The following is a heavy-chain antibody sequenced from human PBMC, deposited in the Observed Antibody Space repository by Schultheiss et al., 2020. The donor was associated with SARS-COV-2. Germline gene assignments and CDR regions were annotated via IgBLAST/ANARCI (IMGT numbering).Heavy chain of an antibody. V-gene: IGHV4-59*08. CDR2: IYYSGST. D-gene: IGHD3-22*01. CDR1: GGSISSYY. CDR3: ARGVIVVIMDY. J-gene: IGHJ4*02. Sequence: SQTLSLTCTVSGGSISSYYWSWIRQPPGKGLEWIGYIYYSGSTYYNPSLKSRVTISVDTSKNQFSLKLSSVTAADTAVYYCARGVIVVIMDYWGQGTLVTVSS.